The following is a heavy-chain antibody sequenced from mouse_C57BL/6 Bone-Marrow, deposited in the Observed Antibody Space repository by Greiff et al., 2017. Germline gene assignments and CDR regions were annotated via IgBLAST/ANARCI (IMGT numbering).Heavy chain of an antibody. J-gene: IGHJ4*01. CDR3: TTTLTTVVAKGYAMDY. CDR2: IDPENGDT. Sequence: EVKVVESGAELVRPGASVKLSCTASGFNIKDDYMHWVKQRPEQGLEWIGWIDPENGDTEYASKFQGKATITADTSSNTAYLQLSSLTSEDTAVYYCTTTLTTVVAKGYAMDYWGQGTSVTVSS. D-gene: IGHD1-1*01. CDR1: GFNIKDDY. V-gene: IGHV14-4*01.